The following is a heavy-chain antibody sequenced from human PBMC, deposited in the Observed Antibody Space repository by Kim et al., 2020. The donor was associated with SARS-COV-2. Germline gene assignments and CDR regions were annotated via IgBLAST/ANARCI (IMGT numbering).Heavy chain of an antibody. CDR1: GFTFSASA. D-gene: IGHD6-19*01. Sequence: GGSLRLSCAASGFTFSASAMHWVRQASGKGLEWVGRVRTKPNSYAKAYAASVKGRFTISRDDSKNTAYLQMNSLKTEDTALYYCTEESSDWSLVYWGQGT. J-gene: IGHJ4*02. V-gene: IGHV3-73*01. CDR2: VRTKPNSYAK. CDR3: TEESSDWSLVY.